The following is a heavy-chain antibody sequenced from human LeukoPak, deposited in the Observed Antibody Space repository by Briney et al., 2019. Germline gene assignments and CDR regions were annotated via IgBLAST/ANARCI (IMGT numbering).Heavy chain of an antibody. Sequence: PGGSLRLSCAASGLTFSSYAMHWVRQAPGKGLEWVAVISYDGSNKYYADSVKGRFTISRDNSKNTLYLQMNSLRAEDTAVYYCARSIVGANIDYWGQGTLVTVSS. CDR1: GLTFSSYA. CDR2: ISYDGSNK. CDR3: ARSIVGANIDY. J-gene: IGHJ4*02. D-gene: IGHD1-26*01. V-gene: IGHV3-30*04.